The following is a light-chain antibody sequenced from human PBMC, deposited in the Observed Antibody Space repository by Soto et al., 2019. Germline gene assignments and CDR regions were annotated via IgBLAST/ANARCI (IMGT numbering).Light chain of an antibody. V-gene: IGKV3-20*01. J-gene: IGKJ1*01. CDR3: QQYGGSWT. Sequence: EIVLTQSPGTLSLSPGERATLSCRASQSVSSIYLAWYQQKPGQAPRLVIYGASNRAIGVPDRFSGSGSGTVFSLTISRLEPEDFAVYYCQQYGGSWTFGQGTKVEIK. CDR1: QSVSSIY. CDR2: GAS.